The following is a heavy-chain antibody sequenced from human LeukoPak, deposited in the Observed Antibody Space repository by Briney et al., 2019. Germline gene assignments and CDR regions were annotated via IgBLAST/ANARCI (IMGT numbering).Heavy chain of an antibody. Sequence: GGSLRLSCEASGFPFSDYAMTWVRQAPGKGLEWVSSIKGSGGGSSYADSVKGRFTISRDNSKNTLYLQMNSLRAEDTAVYYCAKSGTYGDGYFDYWGQGTLVTVSS. D-gene: IGHD3-10*01. J-gene: IGHJ4*02. CDR3: AKSGTYGDGYFDY. CDR1: GFPFSDYA. CDR2: IKGSGGGS. V-gene: IGHV3-23*01.